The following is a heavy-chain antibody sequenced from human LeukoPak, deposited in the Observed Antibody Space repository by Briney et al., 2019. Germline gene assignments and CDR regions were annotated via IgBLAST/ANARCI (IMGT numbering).Heavy chain of an antibody. V-gene: IGHV4-34*01. J-gene: IGHJ5*02. CDR1: GGSFSGYY. D-gene: IGHD6-13*01. CDR3: ARDNIPVAGTGLSRFDP. CDR2: INHSGST. Sequence: PSETLSLTCAVYGGSFSGYYWSWIRQPPGKGLEWIGEINHSGSTNYNPSLKSRVTISVDTSKNQFSLKMTSVTAADTAVYYCARDNIPVAGTGLSRFDPWGQGTLVTVSS.